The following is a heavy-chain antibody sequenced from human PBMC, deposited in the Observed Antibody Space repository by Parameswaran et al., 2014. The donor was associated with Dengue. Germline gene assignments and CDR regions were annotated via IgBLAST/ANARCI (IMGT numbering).Heavy chain of an antibody. D-gene: IGHD3-3*01. V-gene: IGHV3-23*01. CDR2: ISGSGGST. J-gene: IGHJ4*02. CDR3: AKDPYYDFWSGYYHFDY. Sequence: VRQMPGKGLEWVSAISGSGGSTYYADSVKGRFTISRDNSKNTLYLQMNSLRAEDTAVYYCAKDPYYDFWSGYYHFDYWGQGTLVTVSS.